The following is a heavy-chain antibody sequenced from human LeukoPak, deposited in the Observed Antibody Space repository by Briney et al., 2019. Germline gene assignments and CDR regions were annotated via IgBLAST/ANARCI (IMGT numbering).Heavy chain of an antibody. D-gene: IGHD3-16*01. CDR2: INHSGST. CDR1: GGSFSGYY. J-gene: IGHJ5*02. Sequence: SQTLSLTCAVYGGSFSGYYWSWIRQHPGKGLEWIGEINHSGSTNYNPSLKSRVTISVDTSKNQFSLKLSSVTAADTAVYYCASWGRWASIVPHWFDPWGQGTLVTVSS. V-gene: IGHV4-34*01. CDR3: ASWGRWASIVPHWFDP.